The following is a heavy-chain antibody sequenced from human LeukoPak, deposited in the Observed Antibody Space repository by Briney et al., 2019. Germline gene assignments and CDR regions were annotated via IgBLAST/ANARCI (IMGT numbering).Heavy chain of an antibody. Sequence: GGSLRLSCAASGFTFSSYGMHWVRQAPGKGLEWVAVIWYDGSNKYYADSVKGRFTISRDNSKNTLYLQMNSLRAEDTAVYYCARDLPIGGDGQDAFDIWGQGTMVTVSS. CDR3: ARDLPIGGDGQDAFDI. J-gene: IGHJ3*02. V-gene: IGHV3-33*01. D-gene: IGHD2-21*02. CDR2: IWYDGSNK. CDR1: GFTFSSYG.